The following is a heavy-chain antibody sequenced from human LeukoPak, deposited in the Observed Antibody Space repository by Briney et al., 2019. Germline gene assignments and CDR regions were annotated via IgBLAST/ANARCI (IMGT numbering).Heavy chain of an antibody. V-gene: IGHV4-39*01. J-gene: IGHJ4*02. CDR3: ARRGDILADYAFDY. D-gene: IGHD3-9*01. Sequence: SETLSLTCSVSGGSINSNSHHWDWIRQAPGKGLEWIGNIYYSGTTSYNPSLKSRVTISVDTSKNQFSLRLSSVTAADTAVYYCARRGDILADYAFDYWGQGTLVTVSS. CDR1: GGSINSNSHH. CDR2: IYYSGTT.